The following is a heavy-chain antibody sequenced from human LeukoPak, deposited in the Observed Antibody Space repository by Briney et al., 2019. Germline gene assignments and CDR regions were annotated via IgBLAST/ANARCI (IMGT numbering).Heavy chain of an antibody. CDR3: AIQPWGSGNNWYFDL. J-gene: IGHJ2*01. CDR1: GYTFTAYY. Sequence: ASVKASCKASGYTFTAYYIHWVRQAPGQGLEWMGWISPNSGGTDYAQKFQGRVTMTRDTSISTAYVELSSLTSDDTAVYYCAIQPWGSGNNWYFDLWGRGTLVTVSS. CDR2: ISPNSGGT. V-gene: IGHV1-2*02. D-gene: IGHD7-27*01.